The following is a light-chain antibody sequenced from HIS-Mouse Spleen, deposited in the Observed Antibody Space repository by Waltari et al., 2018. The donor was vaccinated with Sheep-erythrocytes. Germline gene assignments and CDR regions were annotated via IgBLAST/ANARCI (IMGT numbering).Light chain of an antibody. CDR3: QSYDSSLSGSKV. Sequence: QSVLTQPPSVSGAPGQRVTIPCTRSSSNIGAGYVVHWYQQLPGTAPKLLIYGNSNRPSGVPDRFSGSKSGTSASLAITGLQAEDEADYYCQSYDSSLSGSKVFGGGTKLTVL. V-gene: IGLV1-40*01. CDR1: SSNIGAGYV. CDR2: GNS. J-gene: IGLJ2*01.